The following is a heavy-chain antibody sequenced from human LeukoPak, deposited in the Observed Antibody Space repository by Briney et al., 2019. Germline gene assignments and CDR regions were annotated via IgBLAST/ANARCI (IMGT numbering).Heavy chain of an antibody. J-gene: IGHJ4*02. D-gene: IGHD6-13*01. CDR3: AKTYSTNWYGDFDY. CDR2: ISYSGGAT. Sequence: GGSLRLSCAASGFTFSSYDMTWVRQAPGKGLEWVSTISYSGGATYYADSVKGRFTISRDNSKNTVYLQMNSLRAEDTALYHCAKTYSTNWYGDFDYWGQGTLVTVSS. CDR1: GFTFSSYD. V-gene: IGHV3-23*01.